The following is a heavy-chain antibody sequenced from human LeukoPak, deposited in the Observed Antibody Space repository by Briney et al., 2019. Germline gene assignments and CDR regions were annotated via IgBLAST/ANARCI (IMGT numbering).Heavy chain of an antibody. J-gene: IGHJ5*02. V-gene: IGHV4-59*01. CDR1: GDSFSSDY. CDR2: VFYTGRT. CDR3: ARGVVVVADAPEWFDP. Sequence: SETLSLTCSVSGDSFSSDYWNWIRQPPGKGLEWIGYVFYTGRTNYNPSFKSRVTMSVDPSKSQFSLKLTSVTASDTAVYFCARGVVVVADAPEWFDPWGQGTLVIVSP. D-gene: IGHD2-15*01.